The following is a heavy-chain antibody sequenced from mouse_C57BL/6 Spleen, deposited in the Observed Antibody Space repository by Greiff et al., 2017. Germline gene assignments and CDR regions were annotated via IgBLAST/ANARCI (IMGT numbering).Heavy chain of an antibody. Sequence: EVQLQQSGAELVKPGASVKLSCTASGFNIKDYYMHWVKQRTEQGLEWIGRIDPEDGETKYAPNFQGKATKTADTSSNTAYLQLSSLTSEDTAVYYCARDGSSPLDYWGQGTTLTVSS. D-gene: IGHD1-1*01. V-gene: IGHV14-2*01. CDR1: GFNIKDYY. J-gene: IGHJ2*01. CDR2: IDPEDGET. CDR3: ARDGSSPLDY.